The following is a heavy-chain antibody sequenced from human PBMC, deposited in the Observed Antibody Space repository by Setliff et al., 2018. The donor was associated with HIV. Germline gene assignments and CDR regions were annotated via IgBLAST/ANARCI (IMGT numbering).Heavy chain of an antibody. CDR2: IYTSGST. CDR3: ARVARGYCSGGSCYPDAFDI. CDR1: GGSISSGSYY. D-gene: IGHD2-15*01. J-gene: IGHJ3*02. V-gene: IGHV4-61*02. Sequence: SETLSLTCTVSGGSISSGSYYWSWIRQPAGKGLEWIGRIYTSGSTNYNPSLKSRVTISVDTSKNQFSLKLSSVNAADTAVYYCARVARGYCSGGSCYPDAFDIWGQVTMVTVSS.